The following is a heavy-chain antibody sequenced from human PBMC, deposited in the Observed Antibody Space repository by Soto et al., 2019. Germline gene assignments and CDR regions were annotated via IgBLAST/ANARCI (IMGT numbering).Heavy chain of an antibody. CDR2: IFYTGST. CDR3: ARVPFSSFGVADPPVGWFDP. D-gene: IGHD3-3*01. V-gene: IGHV4-30-4*01. J-gene: IGHJ5*02. CDR1: GGFVNSVNNY. Sequence: QVHLQESGPGLVKPSQTLSLTCTVSGGFVNSVNNYWSWMRQPPGKGVEGVGYIFYTGSTYYNPSLRSRITISIDPSKNRSSLRLTSVTAADTAVYYCARVPFSSFGVADPPVGWFDPWGQGTLVTVSS.